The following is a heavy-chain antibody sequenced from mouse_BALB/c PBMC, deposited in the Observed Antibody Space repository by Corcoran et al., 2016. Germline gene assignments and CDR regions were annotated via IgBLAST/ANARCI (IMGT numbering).Heavy chain of an antibody. CDR2: IDPANGNT. CDR3: ARQLGLRNAMDY. CDR1: GFNIKDTY. V-gene: IGHV14-3*02. D-gene: IGHD3-1*01. J-gene: IGHJ4*01. Sequence: EVQLQQSGAEVVKPGASVKLSCTASGFNIKDTYIHWMKQRPEQGLEWIGRIDPANGNTKYDPKFQGKATITADTYSNTAYLHLTSLTSEDTAVYYCARQLGLRNAMDYWGQGTSVTVSS.